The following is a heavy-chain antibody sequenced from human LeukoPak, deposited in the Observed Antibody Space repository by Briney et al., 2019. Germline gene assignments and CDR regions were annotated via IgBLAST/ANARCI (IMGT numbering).Heavy chain of an antibody. CDR2: IRYDGSNK. D-gene: IGHD1-26*01. Sequence: GGSLRLSCAASGFTFSTYAMHWVRQAPGKGLEWVAFIRYDGSNKYYADSVKGRFTISRDNSKNTLYLQVDSLKVEDTAVYYFARDAAMVGATGDNWFDPWGQGTLVTVAS. J-gene: IGHJ5*02. V-gene: IGHV3-30*02. CDR1: GFTFSTYA. CDR3: ARDAAMVGATGDNWFDP.